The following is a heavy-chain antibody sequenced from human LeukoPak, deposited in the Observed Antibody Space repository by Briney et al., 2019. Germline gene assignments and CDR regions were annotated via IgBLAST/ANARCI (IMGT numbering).Heavy chain of an antibody. Sequence: GGSLRLSCTASGFTFSNYAMSWVRQAPGKGLEWVSSITTNGGNTYHADSVKGRFTISRDNSKDTVYLQINSLRAEDTAVYYCARRDQKAFEIWGQGTMVTVSS. CDR3: ARRDQKAFEI. J-gene: IGHJ3*02. V-gene: IGHV3-23*01. CDR1: GFTFSNYA. CDR2: ITTNGGNT.